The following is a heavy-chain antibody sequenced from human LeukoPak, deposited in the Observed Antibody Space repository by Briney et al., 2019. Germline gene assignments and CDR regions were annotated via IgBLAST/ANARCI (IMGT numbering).Heavy chain of an antibody. V-gene: IGHV3-23*01. CDR3: AKTSLRYFELYSMDV. D-gene: IGHD3-9*01. Sequence: PGGSLRLSCAASGFTFSSYAMAWVRQAPGKGLEWVSGIRGNGGSTYYADSVKGRFTISRDNSKNTLYLQMNSLRAEDTAVYYCAKTSLRYFELYSMDVWGQGTTVTVSS. J-gene: IGHJ6*02. CDR1: GFTFSSYA. CDR2: IRGNGGST.